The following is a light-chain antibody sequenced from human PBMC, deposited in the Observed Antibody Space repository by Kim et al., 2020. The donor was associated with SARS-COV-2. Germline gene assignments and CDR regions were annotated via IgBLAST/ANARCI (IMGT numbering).Light chain of an antibody. CDR1: QDITTW. CDR3: QQYKTFPLT. CDR2: TAS. J-gene: IGKJ4*01. Sequence: DIQMTQSPSSLSASVGDRVTITCRTSQDITTWLVWYQQRPEKAPKSLIYTASTLQSGVPSRFSGSGSGTNFTLTISSLQPEDFATYFCQQYKTFPLTFGGGTKVDIK. V-gene: IGKV1D-16*01.